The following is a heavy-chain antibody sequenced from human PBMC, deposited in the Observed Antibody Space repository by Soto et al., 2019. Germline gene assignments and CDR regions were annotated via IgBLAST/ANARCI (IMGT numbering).Heavy chain of an antibody. CDR3: AREPPAPYYYGSGGLTFDI. V-gene: IGHV7-4-1*01. J-gene: IGHJ3*02. D-gene: IGHD3-10*01. CDR1: GYTFTSYA. CDR2: INTNTGNP. Sequence: ASVKVSCKASGYTFTSYAMNWVRQAPGQGLEWMGWINTNTGNPTYAQGFTGRFVFSLDTSVSTAYLQICSLKAEDTAVYYCAREPPAPYYYGSGGLTFDIWGQGTMVTVSS.